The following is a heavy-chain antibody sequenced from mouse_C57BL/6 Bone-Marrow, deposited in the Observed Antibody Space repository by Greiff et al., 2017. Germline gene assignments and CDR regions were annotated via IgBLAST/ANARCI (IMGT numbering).Heavy chain of an antibody. D-gene: IGHD2-3*01. V-gene: IGHV5-9-1*02. Sequence: EVKLVESGEGLVKPGGSLKLSCAASGFTFSSYAMSWVRQTPEKRLEWVAYISSGGDYIYYAATVKGRFTISRDNARNTLYLQMSSLKSEDTAMYYCTRDGYWYFDVWGTGTTVTVSS. CDR3: TRDGYWYFDV. CDR2: ISSGGDYI. CDR1: GFTFSSYA. J-gene: IGHJ1*03.